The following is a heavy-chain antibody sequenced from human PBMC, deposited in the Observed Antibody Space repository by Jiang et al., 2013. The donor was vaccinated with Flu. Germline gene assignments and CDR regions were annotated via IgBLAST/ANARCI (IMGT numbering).Heavy chain of an antibody. CDR1: GGSIISEKSY. D-gene: IGHD3-10*01. V-gene: IGHV4-39*07. J-gene: IGHJ4*02. CDR2: IYYSGTT. Sequence: GSGLVKPSETLSLRCSVSGGSIISEKSYWGWIRQPPGKGLEWIGSIYYSGTTYYNPSLKSRVTMSVDTSKKQFSLRLTSVSAADTAVYYCASQHWDHGVGSYYMSHWAEGALVTVSS. CDR3: ASQHWDHGVGSYYMSH.